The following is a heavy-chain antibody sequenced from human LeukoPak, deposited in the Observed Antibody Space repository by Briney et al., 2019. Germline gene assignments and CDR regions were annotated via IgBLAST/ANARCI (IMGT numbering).Heavy chain of an antibody. CDR1: GFTFSSYR. CDR2: ISSSSNYI. Sequence: GGSLRLSCAASGFTFSSYRMNWVRQAPGKGLEWVSSISSSSNYIYYVDSVKGRFTISRDNSKNTLYLQMNSLRAEDTAVYYCAKDRSSGWSYYFDYWGQGTLVTVSS. D-gene: IGHD6-19*01. J-gene: IGHJ4*02. V-gene: IGHV3-21*01. CDR3: AKDRSSGWSYYFDY.